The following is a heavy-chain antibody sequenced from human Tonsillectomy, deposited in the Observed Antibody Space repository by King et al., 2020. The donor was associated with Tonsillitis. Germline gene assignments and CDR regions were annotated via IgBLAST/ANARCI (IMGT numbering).Heavy chain of an antibody. J-gene: IGHJ4*02. CDR1: GFTFNNYD. CDR2: IGSAGDT. V-gene: IGHV3-13*01. Sequence: VQLVESGGGLVQPGGSLRLSCAASGFTFNNYDMHWVRQAPGKGLEWVSAIGSAGDTYYPGSVKGRFTISSESAKNFLYLQMNSLRAGDTAVYYCAREKVGQLLYDYWGQGTLVTVSS. CDR3: AREKVGQLLYDY. D-gene: IGHD2-2*02.